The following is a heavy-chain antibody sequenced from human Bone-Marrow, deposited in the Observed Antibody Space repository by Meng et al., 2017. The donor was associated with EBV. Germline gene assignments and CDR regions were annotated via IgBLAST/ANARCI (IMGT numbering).Heavy chain of an antibody. CDR1: GGSFNSDA. J-gene: IGHJ4*02. Sequence: QVQVERLVAEVKEAGSSVKVACQTSGGSFNSDAISWVRQAPGQGLEWLGGLIPMFGAPNYAQKFQGRVTITADASTSTHYMELSSLRSEDTAVYYCASESGRGYTPDYWGQGTLVTVSS. V-gene: IGHV1-69*01. D-gene: IGHD3-10*01. CDR3: ASESGRGYTPDY. CDR2: LIPMFGAP.